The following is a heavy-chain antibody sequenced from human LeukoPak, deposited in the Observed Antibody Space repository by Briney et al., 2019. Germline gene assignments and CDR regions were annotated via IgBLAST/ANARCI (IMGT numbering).Heavy chain of an antibody. CDR3: AKGGFMITFGGVIVPYYFDY. Sequence: QPGGSLRLSCAASGFTFSSYAMSWVRQAPGKGLEWVSAISGSGGSTYYADSVKGRFTISRDNSKNTLYLQMNSLRAEDTAVYYCAKGGFMITFGGVIVPYYFDYWGQGTLVTVSS. CDR1: GFTFSSYA. V-gene: IGHV3-23*01. D-gene: IGHD3-16*02. CDR2: ISGSGGST. J-gene: IGHJ4*02.